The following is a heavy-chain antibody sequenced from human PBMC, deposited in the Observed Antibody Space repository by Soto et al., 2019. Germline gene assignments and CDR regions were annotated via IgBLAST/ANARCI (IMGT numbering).Heavy chain of an antibody. CDR1: GFTFRSYG. Sequence: GGSLRRSCAASGFTFRSYGMYWVRQAPGKGLEWVEAISFDGSDKYYADSVKGRFTISRENSKNTLYLQMNSLRAEDTAVYYCAKGSSSRRYSDCEYWGQGT. CDR2: ISFDGSDK. CDR3: AKGSSSRRYSDCEY. J-gene: IGHJ4*02. D-gene: IGHD2-15*01. V-gene: IGHV3-30*18.